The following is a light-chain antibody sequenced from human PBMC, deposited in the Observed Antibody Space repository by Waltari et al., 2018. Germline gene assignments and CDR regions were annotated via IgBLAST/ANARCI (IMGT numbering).Light chain of an antibody. Sequence: QSALTQPASASGSPGQSITISCTGTSSDVGGYNFVSWYQQHPGKAPKLMIYDVINRPSGVSSRFSGSKSGNTASLTISGLQAEDEAYYYCYSYTTSSTYVFGTGTQVTVL. CDR2: DVI. CDR1: SSDVGGYNF. CDR3: YSYTTSSTYV. V-gene: IGLV2-14*03. J-gene: IGLJ1*01.